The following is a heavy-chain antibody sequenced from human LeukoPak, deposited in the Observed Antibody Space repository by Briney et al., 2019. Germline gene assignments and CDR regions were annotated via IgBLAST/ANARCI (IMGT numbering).Heavy chain of an antibody. V-gene: IGHV4-61*02. CDR1: GGSISSGDYY. Sequence: SETLSLTCTVSGGSISSGDYYWSWIRQPAGKGLERIGRIYTSGSTNYNPSLKSRVTMSVDTSKNQFSLKLSSVTAADTAVYYCARERVVAAAGYNWFDPWGQGTLVTVSS. CDR3: ARERVVAAAGYNWFDP. D-gene: IGHD6-13*01. CDR2: IYTSGST. J-gene: IGHJ5*02.